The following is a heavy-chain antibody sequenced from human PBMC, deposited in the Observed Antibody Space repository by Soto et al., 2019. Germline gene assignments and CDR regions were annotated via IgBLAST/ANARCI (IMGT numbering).Heavy chain of an antibody. CDR2: INAGNGNT. J-gene: IGHJ4*02. CDR3: ARLLGYGDSYYFDY. CDR1: GYTFTSYS. V-gene: IGHV1-3*01. Sequence: ASVNVSCKASGYTFTSYSMHWVRQAPGQRLEWMGWINAGNGNTKYSQKFQGRVTITRDTSASTAYMELSSLRSEDTAVYYCARLLGYGDSYYFDYWGQGTLVTVSS. D-gene: IGHD4-17*01.